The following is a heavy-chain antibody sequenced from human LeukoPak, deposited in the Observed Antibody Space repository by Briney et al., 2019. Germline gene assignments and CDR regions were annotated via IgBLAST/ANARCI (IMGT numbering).Heavy chain of an antibody. CDR1: AFTFSSFD. CDR3: ANPARDYYCGGDCYSPLDY. V-gene: IGHV3-23*01. Sequence: PGGSLRLSCAASAFTFSSFDMTWVRQAPGKGLQWVSAIGDSGGSTYYADSVKGRFTVSRDNSKNTLYLQMNSLRAEDTAVYYCANPARDYYCGGDCYSPLDYWGQGTLVTVSS. D-gene: IGHD2-21*02. CDR2: IGDSGGST. J-gene: IGHJ4*02.